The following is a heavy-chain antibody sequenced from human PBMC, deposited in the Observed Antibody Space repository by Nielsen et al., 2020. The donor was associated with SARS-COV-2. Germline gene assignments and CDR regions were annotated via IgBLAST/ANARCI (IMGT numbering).Heavy chain of an antibody. CDR1: GFIFSDYG. CDR2: ISRDASDI. CDR3: AKDFWSSPHHVGPDY. D-gene: IGHD3-3*01. V-gene: IGHV3-30*18. J-gene: IGHJ4*02. Sequence: GESLKISCEASGFIFSDYGIHWVRQAPGKGLEWMVIISRDASDIFYPDSVRGRFTVSRDNSKNIVYLQMNSLRPEDTAVYYCAKDFWSSPHHVGPDYWGQGTLVTVSS.